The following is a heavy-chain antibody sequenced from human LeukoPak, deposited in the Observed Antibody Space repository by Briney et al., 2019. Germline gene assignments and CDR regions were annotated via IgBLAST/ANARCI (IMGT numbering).Heavy chain of an antibody. CDR1: GFNFSDYY. V-gene: IGHV3-11*01. D-gene: IGHD3-22*01. CDR2: ISSSSSHI. CDR3: ARVPYYYDGVSXRVDN. Sequence: GGSLRLSCAASGFNFSDYYMNWIRQAPGKGLEWISYISSSSSHIYYADSVKGRFTISRDNAKKSLTLQMNSLTAEDTAIYYCARVPYYYDGVSXRVDNWGQGALVTVSS. J-gene: IGHJ4*02.